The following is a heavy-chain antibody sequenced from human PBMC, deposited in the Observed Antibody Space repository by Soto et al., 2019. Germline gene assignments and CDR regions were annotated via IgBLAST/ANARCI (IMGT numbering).Heavy chain of an antibody. J-gene: IGHJ6*04. Sequence: QVQLVQSGDEVKKPGASVKVSCKASGYIFVNYGIAWVRQAPGQVLEWMGWISPYTGNTHSASKVQGRLTMTTDTSTSTGYRGLVRLTSDDTAVYYCAMVDNYVTPTPQDVWGKGTTVTVSS. CDR3: AMVDNYVTPTPQDV. V-gene: IGHV1-18*01. D-gene: IGHD3-16*01. CDR2: ISPYTGNT. CDR1: GYIFVNYG.